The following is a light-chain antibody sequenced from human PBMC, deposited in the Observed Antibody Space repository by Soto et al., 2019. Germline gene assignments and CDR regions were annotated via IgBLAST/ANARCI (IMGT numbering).Light chain of an antibody. Sequence: EILMTQSAATLSVSPWERATLSCRASQSVDGNLAWYQQKPGQAPRLLIYGASTRATGISARFSGSGSGTEFTLTISSLQSEDFGVYYCQQYKNWWTFGQGTKVDI. CDR3: QQYKNWWT. CDR2: GAS. CDR1: QSVDGN. V-gene: IGKV3-15*01. J-gene: IGKJ1*01.